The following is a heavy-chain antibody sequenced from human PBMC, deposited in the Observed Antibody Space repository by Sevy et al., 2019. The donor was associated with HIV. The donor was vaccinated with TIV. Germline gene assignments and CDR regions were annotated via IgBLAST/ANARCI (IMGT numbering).Heavy chain of an antibody. D-gene: IGHD3-10*01. CDR3: XXXXXXXXXNYPDY. CDR2: IYWDDDK. J-gene: IGHJ4*02. Sequence: SGPTLVKPTQTLTLTCTFSGFSLTTSGMGVGWIRQPPGKGLEWLAFIYWDDDKRYSPSLKSRLTITKGTSRKQVVLXXXXXXXXXXXXXXXXXXXXXXXXNYPDYWGQGTLVTVSS. CDR1: GFSLTTSGMG. V-gene: IGHV2-5*02.